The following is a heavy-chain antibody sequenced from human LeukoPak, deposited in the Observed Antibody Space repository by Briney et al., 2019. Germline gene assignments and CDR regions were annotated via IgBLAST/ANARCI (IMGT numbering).Heavy chain of an antibody. V-gene: IGHV3-23*01. CDR1: GFTFSSYA. CDR2: ISGSGGST. Sequence: GGSLRLSCAASGFTFSSYAMSWVRQAPGKRLEWVSAISGSGGSTYYADSVKGRFTISRDNSKNTLYLQMNSLRAEDTAVYYCAKDMHYYDSSGVHWFDPWGQGTLVTVSS. J-gene: IGHJ5*02. D-gene: IGHD3-22*01. CDR3: AKDMHYYDSSGVHWFDP.